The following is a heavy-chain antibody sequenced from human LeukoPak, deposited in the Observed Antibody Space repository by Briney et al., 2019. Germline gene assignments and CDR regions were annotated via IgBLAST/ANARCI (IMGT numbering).Heavy chain of an antibody. CDR2: INSDGSST. CDR1: GFTFSAYW. J-gene: IGHJ4*02. D-gene: IGHD3-10*01. V-gene: IGHV3-74*01. CDR3: ARLPSGDY. Sequence: GGSLRLSCAASGFTFSAYWLHWVRQAPGKGLVWVSCINSDGSSTTYADSVKGRFTISRDISKNTLYLQMNSLRAEDTAVYYCARLPSGDYWGQGTLVTVSS.